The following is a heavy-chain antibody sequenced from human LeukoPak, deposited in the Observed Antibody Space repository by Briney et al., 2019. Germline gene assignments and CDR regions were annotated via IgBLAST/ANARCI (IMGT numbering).Heavy chain of an antibody. Sequence: GRSLRLSCAASGFTFSSYGMHWVRQAPGKGLEWVAVISYDGSNKYYADSVKGRFTISRDNSKNTLYLQMNSLRAEDTAVYYCAKAPGGGIYFDYWGQGTLVTVSS. V-gene: IGHV3-30*18. CDR1: GFTFSSYG. J-gene: IGHJ4*02. CDR3: AKAPGGGIYFDY. D-gene: IGHD2-15*01. CDR2: ISYDGSNK.